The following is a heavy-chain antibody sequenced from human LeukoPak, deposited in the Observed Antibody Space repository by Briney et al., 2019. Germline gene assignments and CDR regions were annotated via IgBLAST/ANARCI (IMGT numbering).Heavy chain of an antibody. V-gene: IGHV3-23*01. CDR1: GFTFSSYA. D-gene: IGHD1-1*01. CDR2: ISGSGGST. Sequence: TGGSLRLSCAASGFTFSSYAMSWVRQAPGKGLKWVSAISGSGGSTYYADSVKGRFTISRDNSKNTLYLQMNSLRAEDTAVYYCAKDPHNWAHRSVFDYWGQGTLVTVSS. CDR3: AKDPHNWAHRSVFDY. J-gene: IGHJ4*02.